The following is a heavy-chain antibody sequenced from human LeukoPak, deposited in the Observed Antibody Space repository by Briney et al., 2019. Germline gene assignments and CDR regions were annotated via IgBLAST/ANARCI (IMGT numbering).Heavy chain of an antibody. V-gene: IGHV4-59*08. D-gene: IGHD3-22*01. Sequence: SETLSLTCTVSGGSISSYYGSWIRQPPGKGLEWIGYIYYSGSTNYNPSLKSRVTISLDTPKTQFSLKLSSVTAADTAVYYCTAGAYDSSGIDYWGQGTLVTVSS. CDR2: IYYSGST. CDR1: GGSISSYY. CDR3: TAGAYDSSGIDY. J-gene: IGHJ4*02.